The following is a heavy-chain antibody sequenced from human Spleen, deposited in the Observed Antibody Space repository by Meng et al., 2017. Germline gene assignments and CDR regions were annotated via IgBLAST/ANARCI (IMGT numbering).Heavy chain of an antibody. CDR3: ARDPLWSSGASCLDY. V-gene: IGHV3-33*01. CDR2: IYYDGSNK. D-gene: IGHD2-15*01. J-gene: IGHJ4*02. Sequence: GESLKISCAASGFTFSDYGMHWVRQAPGKGLEWVAVIYYDGSNKYSTDSVKGRFTISRDNSKNTLYLQMNSLRAEDTAVYYCARDPLWSSGASCLDYWGQGTLVTVSS. CDR1: GFTFSDYG.